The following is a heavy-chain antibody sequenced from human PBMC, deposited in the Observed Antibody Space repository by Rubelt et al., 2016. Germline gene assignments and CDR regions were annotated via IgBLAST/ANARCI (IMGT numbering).Heavy chain of an antibody. J-gene: IGHJ4*02. V-gene: IGHV3-74*02. D-gene: IGHD1-1*01. CDR1: GLSFSTDW. CDR2: ISIDGSSL. Sequence: GQLVESGGGLVQPGGSLRLSCAASGLSFSTDWMHWVCQAPGKGLVWLSRISIDGSSLSYADSVKGRFTLSRDNAKNSLDLHMNSLRAEDTAVYYCARFYNFGSSPFDHWGQGTLVTVSS. CDR3: ARFYNFGSSPFDH.